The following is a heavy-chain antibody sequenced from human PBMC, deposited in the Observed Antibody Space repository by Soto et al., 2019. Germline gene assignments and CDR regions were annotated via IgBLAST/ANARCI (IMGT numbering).Heavy chain of an antibody. D-gene: IGHD4-17*01. CDR2: IYHSGST. Sequence: PSETLSLPCAVSAYSISSGYYWGWIRQPPGKGLEWIGSIYHSGSTYYNPSLKSRVTISVDTSKNLFSLKLSSVTAADTAVYYCARVPRDYDDVGLDYWGQGTLVTVSS. V-gene: IGHV4-38-2*01. J-gene: IGHJ4*02. CDR3: ARVPRDYDDVGLDY. CDR1: AYSISSGYY.